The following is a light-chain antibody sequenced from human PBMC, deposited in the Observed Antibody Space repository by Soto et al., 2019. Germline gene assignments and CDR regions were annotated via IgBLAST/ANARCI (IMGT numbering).Light chain of an antibody. CDR1: QSVSTY. V-gene: IGKV3-20*01. J-gene: IGKJ1*01. Sequence: EIVFLHFRAIMSVPPGERATLSCRASQSVSTYLAWYQQKPGQPPRLLISGASSRAADIPDRFSGSGSGTDFTLTINRLEPEDFAVYYCQQYDSSPRTFGQGRKVDI. CDR3: QQYDSSPRT. CDR2: GAS.